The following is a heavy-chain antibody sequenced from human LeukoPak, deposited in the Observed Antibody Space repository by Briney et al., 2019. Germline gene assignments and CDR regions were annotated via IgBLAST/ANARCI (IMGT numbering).Heavy chain of an antibody. D-gene: IGHD3-9*01. CDR2: LYNSGST. V-gene: IGHV4-4*08. J-gene: IGHJ4*02. CDR1: DDSINSNY. Sequence: SETLSPTCSVSDDSINSNYWSWIRQPPGKGLEWIGYLYNSGSTNYNPSLKSRVTISVDTSKTQFSLRLSSVTAADTAVYYCAREPYDILTGVLINWGQGTLVTVSS. CDR3: AREPYDILTGVLIN.